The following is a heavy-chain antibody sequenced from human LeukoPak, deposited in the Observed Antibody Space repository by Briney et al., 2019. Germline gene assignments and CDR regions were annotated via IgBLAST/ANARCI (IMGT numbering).Heavy chain of an antibody. J-gene: IGHJ6*03. Sequence: GGSLRLSCAASEFTLITYSMSWVRQAPGKWLEWVANIKQDGSEKYYVDSVKGRFTISRDNAKNSLYLQMNSLRAEDTAVYYCARAGRKSRGVDIVRKKETGYYYYMDVWGKGTTVTVSS. D-gene: IGHD2-15*01. CDR2: IKQDGSEK. CDR1: EFTLITYS. V-gene: IGHV3-7*01. CDR3: ARAGRKSRGVDIVRKKETGYYYYMDV.